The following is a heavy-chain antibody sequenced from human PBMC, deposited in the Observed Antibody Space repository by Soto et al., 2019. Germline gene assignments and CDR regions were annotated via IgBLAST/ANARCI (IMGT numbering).Heavy chain of an antibody. V-gene: IGHV6-1*01. CDR2: TYYRSNWRH. D-gene: IGHD6-19*01. CDR1: GDIVSSNTAA. Sequence: SQTLSLTCAISGDIVSSNTAAWNWIRSSPSRGLEWLGRTYYRSNWRHDYAVSVKSRITVNPDTSKNHFSLQLNSVTPDDTAVYYCARGVAGSGFDLWGQGTLVPVS. J-gene: IGHJ4*02. CDR3: ARGVAGSGFDL.